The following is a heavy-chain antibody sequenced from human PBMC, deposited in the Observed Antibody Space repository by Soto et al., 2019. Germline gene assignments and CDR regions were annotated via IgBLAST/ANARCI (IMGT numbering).Heavy chain of an antibody. J-gene: IGHJ4*02. Sequence: ASVKVSCKASGYTFSSYYMHWVRQAPGQGLEWMGVINPSGDSTTYAQKFQGRVTMTKDTSTSTLYMELSSLRSEDTAVYYCARDWEFGFWGQGTLVTVSS. CDR1: GYTFSSYY. CDR2: INPSGDST. V-gene: IGHV1-46*01. CDR3: ARDWEFGF. D-gene: IGHD3-10*01.